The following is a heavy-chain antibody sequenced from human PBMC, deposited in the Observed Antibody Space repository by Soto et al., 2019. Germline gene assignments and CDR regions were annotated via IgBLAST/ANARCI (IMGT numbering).Heavy chain of an antibody. V-gene: IGHV4-4*07. Sequence: QVQLQESGPGLMKPSETLSLTCTVSGASITSSSSWSWIRQPAGKGLEWIGRFSLSGNTNYTPSLRSRVTMSADVSKNQFSLRLTSVTAADTALSYCARGMTPPGAPALYYFDSWGQGTLVTVSS. CDR1: GASITSSS. D-gene: IGHD2-8*02. J-gene: IGHJ4*02. CDR2: FSLSGNT. CDR3: ARGMTPPGAPALYYFDS.